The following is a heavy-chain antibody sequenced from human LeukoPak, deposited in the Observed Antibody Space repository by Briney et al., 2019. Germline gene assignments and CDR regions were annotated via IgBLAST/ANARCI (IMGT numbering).Heavy chain of an antibody. D-gene: IGHD5/OR15-5a*01. J-gene: IGHJ4*02. CDR1: GGSISSYX. V-gene: IGHV4-59*08. Sequence: PSETLSLTCTVSGGSISSYXXXXXRQTPGKXLXXXGHIYDSGSTNYNPSLKSRVTISVDTSKNQFSLKLSSVTAADTAVYYCARQGPLVLYYFDYWGQGALVTVSS. CDR2: IYDSGST. CDR3: ARQGPLVLYYFDY.